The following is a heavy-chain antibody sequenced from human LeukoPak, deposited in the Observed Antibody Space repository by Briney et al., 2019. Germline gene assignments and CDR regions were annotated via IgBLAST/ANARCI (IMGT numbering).Heavy chain of an antibody. CDR2: INSDGSST. D-gene: IGHD2-2*01. CDR3: ARVSSYCSSTSCKEPLDY. V-gene: IGHV3-74*01. J-gene: IGHJ4*02. Sequence: GGSLTLSCAASQFTFSNYWMYWVRQAPGKGLVWVSRINSDGSSTNYADSVKGRFTISRDNAKNTLYLQMNGLRAEDTALYYCARVSSYCSSTSCKEPLDYWGQGTLVTVSS. CDR1: QFTFSNYW.